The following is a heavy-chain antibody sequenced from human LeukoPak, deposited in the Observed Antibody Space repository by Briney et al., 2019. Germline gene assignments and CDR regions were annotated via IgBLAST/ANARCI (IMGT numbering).Heavy chain of an antibody. CDR1: GGTFSSYA. Sequence: SVKVSCKASGGTFSSYAISWVRQAPGQGLEWMGRIIPILGIANYAQKFQGRVTITADKSTSTAYMELSSLRSEDTAVYYCARDQARYRKVVPAAITLDYWGQGTLVTVSS. J-gene: IGHJ4*02. CDR3: ARDQARYRKVVPAAITLDY. V-gene: IGHV1-69*04. D-gene: IGHD2-2*02. CDR2: IIPILGIA.